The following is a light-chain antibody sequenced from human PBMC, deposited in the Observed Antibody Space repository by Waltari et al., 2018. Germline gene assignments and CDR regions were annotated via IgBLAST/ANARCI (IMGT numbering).Light chain of an antibody. V-gene: IGLV2-14*03. CDR1: HSAVAASDS. J-gene: IGLJ2*01. Sequence: QSALTQPASVSGSPGQSITISCSGIHSAVAASDSVSWYQHHPGEAPQVIIYDVTNRPPGVSDRLSASQAANRAFLTISGLQPDDEGDYYCSSPTLDGVVLFGGGTKLTVL. CDR3: SSPTLDGVVL. CDR2: DVT.